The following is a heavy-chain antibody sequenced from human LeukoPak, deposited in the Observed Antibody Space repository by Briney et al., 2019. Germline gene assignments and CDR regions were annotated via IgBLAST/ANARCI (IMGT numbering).Heavy chain of an antibody. J-gene: IGHJ4*02. CDR3: ARDTQDC. Sequence: GRSLRLSCAASGFTFSSYAMHWVRQAPGKGLEWVAVISYDGSNKYYADSVKGRFTISRDNSKNTLYLQMNSLRAEDTAVYYCARDTQDCWGQGTLVTVSS. D-gene: IGHD2-15*01. V-gene: IGHV3-30*04. CDR2: ISYDGSNK. CDR1: GFTFSSYA.